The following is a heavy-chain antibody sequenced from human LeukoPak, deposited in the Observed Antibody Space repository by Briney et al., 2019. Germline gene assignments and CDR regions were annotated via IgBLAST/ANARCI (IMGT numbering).Heavy chain of an antibody. V-gene: IGHV1-18*01. CDR1: GYTFSNYG. J-gene: IGHJ4*02. Sequence: ASVKVSCKASGYTFSNYGYSWVRQAPGQGLEWVGWISTYNGNTNYAQKFQGRVTMTTDTSTSTAYMELRSLRSDDSAVYYCARAGHRRYYYDNGYDYWGQGTLVTVSS. D-gene: IGHD3-22*01. CDR2: ISTYNGNT. CDR3: ARAGHRRYYYDNGYDY.